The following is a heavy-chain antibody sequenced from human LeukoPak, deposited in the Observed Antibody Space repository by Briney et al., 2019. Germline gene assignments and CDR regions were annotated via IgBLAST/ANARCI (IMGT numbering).Heavy chain of an antibody. D-gene: IGHD3-22*01. CDR2: ISYDGSNK. CDR1: GFTFSSYT. J-gene: IGHJ5*02. CDR3: ASSRERYYDSSAYWFDP. V-gene: IGHV3-30*04. Sequence: GGSLRLSCAASGFTFSSYTMSWVRQAPGKGLEWVAVISYDGSNKYYADSVKGRFTISRDNSKNTLYLQMNSLRAEDTAVYYCASSRERYYDSSAYWFDPWGQGTLVTVSS.